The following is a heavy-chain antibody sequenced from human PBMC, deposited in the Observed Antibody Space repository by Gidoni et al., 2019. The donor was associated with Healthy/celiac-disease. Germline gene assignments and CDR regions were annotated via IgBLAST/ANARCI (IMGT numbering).Heavy chain of an antibody. Sequence: QVQLQQWGAGLLKPSETLSLTCAVYGGSFSGYYWSWIRQPPGKGLEWIGEINHSGSTNYNPSLKSRVTISVDTSKNQFSLKLSSVTAADTAVYYCARGLLEWFHDYYYYGMDVWGQGTTVTVSS. D-gene: IGHD3-3*01. CDR3: ARGLLEWFHDYYYYGMDV. CDR1: GGSFSGYY. CDR2: INHSGST. J-gene: IGHJ6*02. V-gene: IGHV4-34*01.